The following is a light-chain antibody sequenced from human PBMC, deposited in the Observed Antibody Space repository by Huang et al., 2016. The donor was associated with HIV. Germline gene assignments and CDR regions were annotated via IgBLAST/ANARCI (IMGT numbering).Light chain of an antibody. V-gene: IGKV4-1*01. J-gene: IGKJ3*01. CDR2: WAS. CDR1: QTILHDSDSRNY. Sequence: DIVMTQSPDSLAVSLGERATINCKSSQTILHDSDSRNYLAWYQQKPGQPPKLLIHWASIRKSGVPDRFIGSGAGTYFTLTISSLQAEDVAVYYCQQYYSSPFTFGPGTNVDI. CDR3: QQYYSSPFT.